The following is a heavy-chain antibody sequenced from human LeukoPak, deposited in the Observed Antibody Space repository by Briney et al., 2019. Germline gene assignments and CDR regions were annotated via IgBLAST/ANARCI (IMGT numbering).Heavy chain of an antibody. CDR1: GYTFTSYD. CDR2: MNPNSGNT. D-gene: IGHD6-13*01. Sequence: ASVKVSCKASGYTFTSYDINWVRQATGQGLEWMGWMNPNSGNTGYAQKFQGRVTMTRNTSISTAYMELNSLRSEDTAVYYCASQGYSSSGTNGGQNWFDPWGQGTLVTVSS. CDR3: ASQGYSSSGTNGGQNWFDP. J-gene: IGHJ5*02. V-gene: IGHV1-8*01.